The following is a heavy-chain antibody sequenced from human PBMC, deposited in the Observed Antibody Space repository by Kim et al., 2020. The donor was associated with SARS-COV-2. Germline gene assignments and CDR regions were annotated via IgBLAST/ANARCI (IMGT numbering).Heavy chain of an antibody. CDR2: GGT. J-gene: IGHJ5*02. CDR3: ARDRVGATT. D-gene: IGHD1-26*01. V-gene: IGHV1-2*02. Sequence: GGTNYAQKFQGRVTMTRDTSISTAYMELSRLRSDDTAVYYCARDRVGATTLGQGTLVTVSS.